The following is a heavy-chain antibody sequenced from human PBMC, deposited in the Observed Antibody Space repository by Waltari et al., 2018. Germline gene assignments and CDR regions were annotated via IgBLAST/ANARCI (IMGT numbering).Heavy chain of an antibody. V-gene: IGHV1-2*02. J-gene: IGHJ4*02. CDR2: INPNSGGT. Sequence: PGQGLEWMGWINPNSGGTNYAQKFQGRVTMTRDTSISTAYMELSRLRSDDTAVYYCARSRGGGWLPHFDYWGQGTLVTVSS. CDR3: ARSRGGGWLPHFDY. D-gene: IGHD6-19*01.